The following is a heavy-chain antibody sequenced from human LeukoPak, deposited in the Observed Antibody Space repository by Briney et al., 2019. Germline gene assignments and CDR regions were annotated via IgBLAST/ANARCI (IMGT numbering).Heavy chain of an antibody. D-gene: IGHD3-10*01. V-gene: IGHV1-2*02. CDR3: ASPWGRWFGELIWYFDL. J-gene: IGHJ2*01. CDR2: INPNSGGT. CDR1: GYTFTAYY. Sequence: VASVKVSCKASGYTFTAYYIHWVRQPPGQGLECMGWINPNSGGTNNAQRFQVRVPMPRDTSITTAYMALSRLRSDDTAVYYCASPWGRWFGELIWYFDLWGRGTLVTVSS.